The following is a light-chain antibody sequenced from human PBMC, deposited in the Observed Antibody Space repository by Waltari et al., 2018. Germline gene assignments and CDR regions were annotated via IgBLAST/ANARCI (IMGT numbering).Light chain of an antibody. J-gene: IGLJ3*02. V-gene: IGLV4-69*01. CDR1: SGPTSNI. Sequence: QLVPTQSPSASASLGASVKLTCTLTSGPTSNIVARLQQQPEKRPRYLMKVNSDGSHSKGDEIPDRFSGSSSGAERYLTISSLQSEDEADYYCQTGGHGTWVFGGGTKLTVL. CDR3: QTGGHGTWV. CDR2: VNSDGSH.